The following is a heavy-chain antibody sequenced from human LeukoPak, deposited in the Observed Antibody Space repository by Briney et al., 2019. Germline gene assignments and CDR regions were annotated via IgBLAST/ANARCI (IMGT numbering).Heavy chain of an antibody. Sequence: SETLSLTCAVSGVPFSNYYWSWVRQSPRQGLEWIGEINHSGYTNYNPSLKSRVTMTIDTSKNQFSLILTSVTVADAGVYYCTRAVAGHPDWGQVTLVTVSS. CDR1: GVPFSNYY. V-gene: IGHV4-34*01. CDR3: TRAVAGHPD. CDR2: INHSGYT. D-gene: IGHD6-19*01. J-gene: IGHJ4*02.